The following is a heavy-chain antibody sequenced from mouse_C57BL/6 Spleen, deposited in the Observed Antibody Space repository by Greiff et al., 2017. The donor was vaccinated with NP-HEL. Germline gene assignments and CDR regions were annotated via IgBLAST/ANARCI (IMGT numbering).Heavy chain of an antibody. CDR3: ARGDYGNYEAMDY. Sequence: EVQLQQSGPELVKPGASVKISCKASGYTFTDYYMNWVKQSHGKSLEWIGDINPNNGGTSYNQKFKGKATLTVDKSSSTAYMELRSLTSEDSAVYYCARGDYGNYEAMDYWGQGTSVTVSS. D-gene: IGHD2-1*01. V-gene: IGHV1-26*01. J-gene: IGHJ4*01. CDR2: INPNNGGT. CDR1: GYTFTDYY.